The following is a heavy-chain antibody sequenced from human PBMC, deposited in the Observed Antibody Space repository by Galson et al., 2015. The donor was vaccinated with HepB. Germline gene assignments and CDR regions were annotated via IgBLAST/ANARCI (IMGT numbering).Heavy chain of an antibody. V-gene: IGHV3-73*01. D-gene: IGHD5-12*01. Sequence: SLRLSCAASGFTFSNYWMHWVRQASGKGPEWVGRIRSKGNDYATSYVESLKGRFTISRDDSRNMAYLHMKSLKTEDTAVYYCTRMGDFSGYSSKWGQGTLVTVSS. CDR3: TRMGDFSGYSSK. CDR1: GFTFSNYW. J-gene: IGHJ4*02. CDR2: IRSKGNDYAT.